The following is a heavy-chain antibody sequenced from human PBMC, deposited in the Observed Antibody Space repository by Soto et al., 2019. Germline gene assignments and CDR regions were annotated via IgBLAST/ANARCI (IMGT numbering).Heavy chain of an antibody. CDR3: ARDYYYGMDV. V-gene: IGHV4-59*01. J-gene: IGHJ6*02. Sequence: SETLSLTCTVSCGSISSYYWSWIRQPPGKGLEWIGYIYYSGSTNHNPSLKSRVTISVDTSKNQFSLKLSSVTAADTAVYYCARDYYYGMDVWGQGTTVTVSS. CDR2: IYYSGST. CDR1: CGSISSYY.